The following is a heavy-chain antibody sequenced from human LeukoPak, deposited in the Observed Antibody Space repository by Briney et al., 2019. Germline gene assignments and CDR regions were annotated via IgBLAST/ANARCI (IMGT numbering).Heavy chain of an antibody. CDR2: IYYSGST. V-gene: IGHV4-59*11. Sequence: SETLSLTCTVSGGSISSHYWSWIRQPPEKGLEWIGHIYYSGSTNYNPSLKSRVTISVDTSKNQFSLKLSSVTAADTAVYYCASFGSGSYSYFDYWGQGTLVTVSS. CDR1: GGSISSHY. D-gene: IGHD1-26*01. J-gene: IGHJ4*02. CDR3: ASFGSGSYSYFDY.